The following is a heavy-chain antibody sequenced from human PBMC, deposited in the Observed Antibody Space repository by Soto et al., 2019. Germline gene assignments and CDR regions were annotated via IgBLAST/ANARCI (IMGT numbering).Heavy chain of an antibody. CDR3: ARTGTGDGAFDI. CDR1: GYTFTSYG. J-gene: IGHJ3*02. D-gene: IGHD2-21*02. V-gene: IGHV1-18*01. Sequence: ASVKVSCKASGYTFTSYGISWVRQAPGQGLEWMGWISAYNGNTNYAQKLQGRFTMTTDTSTSTAYIELRSLRSDDTAVYYGARTGTGDGAFDIWGQGTMVTVSS. CDR2: ISAYNGNT.